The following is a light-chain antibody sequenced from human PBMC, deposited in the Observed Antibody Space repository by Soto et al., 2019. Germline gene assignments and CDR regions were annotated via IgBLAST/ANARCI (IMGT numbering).Light chain of an antibody. CDR3: QQYYSTLT. CDR1: QSVLYSSDNKNY. CDR2: WAS. Sequence: DIVMTQSPDSLAVSLGERATINCKSSQSVLYSSDNKNYLAWYQQKPGQPPKLLIYWASTRDSGVPDRFSGSGSGADFTLTISSLQAEDVAVYYCQQYYSTLTFGGGTKGEIK. J-gene: IGKJ4*01. V-gene: IGKV4-1*01.